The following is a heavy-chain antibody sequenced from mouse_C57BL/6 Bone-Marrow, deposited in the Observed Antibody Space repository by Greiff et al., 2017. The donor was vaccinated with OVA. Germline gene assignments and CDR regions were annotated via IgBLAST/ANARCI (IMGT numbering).Heavy chain of an antibody. V-gene: IGHV1-64*01. Sequence: QVQLKQPGAELVKPGASVKLSCKASGYTFTSYWMHWVKQRPGQGLEWIGMIHPNSGSTNYNEKFKSKATLTVDKSSSTAYMQLSSLTSEDSAVYYCAREGAIYYGYGYAMDYWGQGTSVTVSS. CDR3: AREGAIYYGYGYAMDY. CDR1: GYTFTSYW. J-gene: IGHJ4*01. CDR2: IHPNSGST. D-gene: IGHD2-2*01.